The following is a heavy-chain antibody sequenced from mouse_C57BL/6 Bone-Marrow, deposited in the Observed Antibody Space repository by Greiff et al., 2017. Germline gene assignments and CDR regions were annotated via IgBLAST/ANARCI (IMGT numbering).Heavy chain of an antibody. CDR2: ISNLAYSN. CDR1: GFTFSDYG. D-gene: IGHD3-3*01. CDR3: ARHASTRGFAY. V-gene: IGHV5-15*01. Sequence: EVQRVESGGGLVQPGGSLTLSCAASGFTFSDYGMAWVRQAPRKGPEWLAFISNLAYSNYYADTVTGRFTISRENAKNHLYLEMSSLRSEDTAMYYCARHASTRGFAYWGRGTLVTVTA. J-gene: IGHJ3*01.